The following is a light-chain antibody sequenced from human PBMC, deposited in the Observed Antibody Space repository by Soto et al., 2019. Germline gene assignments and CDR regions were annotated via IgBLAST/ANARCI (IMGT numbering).Light chain of an antibody. CDR3: QQYGSSPLT. Sequence: EIVLTQSPGTLSLSPGKRATLSCRASQSVSSYYLAWFQQKPGQPPMLLIYGASIRATGIPSRFSGRGSGTDFPLTIGRLQPEDCAVYYCQQYGSSPLTFGQGTKVEIK. V-gene: IGKV3-20*01. J-gene: IGKJ1*01. CDR2: GAS. CDR1: QSVSSYY.